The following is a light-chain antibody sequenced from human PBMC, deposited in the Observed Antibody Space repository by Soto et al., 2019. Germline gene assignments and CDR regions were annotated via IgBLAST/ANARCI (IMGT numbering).Light chain of an antibody. CDR2: KAS. J-gene: IGKJ1*01. V-gene: IGKV1-5*03. CDR1: QSISSW. Sequence: DIQMTQSPSTLSASVGDRVTITCRASQSISSWLAWYQQKPGKAPKVLIYKASSLESGVPSRFRGSGSGTEFTLTISSLQPDDFATYYCQQYNSDSGTFGQGTKVEIK. CDR3: QQYNSDSGT.